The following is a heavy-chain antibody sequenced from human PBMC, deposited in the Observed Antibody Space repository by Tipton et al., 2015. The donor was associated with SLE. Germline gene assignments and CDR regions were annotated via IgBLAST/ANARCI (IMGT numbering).Heavy chain of an antibody. CDR2: NYYSGSS. Sequence: TLSLTCTVSGGSISSYYWSWIRQPPGKGLEWIGYNYYSGSSNYNPSLKSRVTISVDTSKNQFSLKLSSVTAADTAVYYCARHAAGLWSGYYPYWGQGTLVTVSS. V-gene: IGHV4-59*08. CDR3: ARHAAGLWSGYYPY. J-gene: IGHJ4*02. D-gene: IGHD3-3*01. CDR1: GGSISSYY.